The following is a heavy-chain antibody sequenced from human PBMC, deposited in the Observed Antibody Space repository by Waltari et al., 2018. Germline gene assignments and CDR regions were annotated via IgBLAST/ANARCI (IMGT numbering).Heavy chain of an antibody. Sequence: EVQLVESGGGLVQPGGSLRLSCAASGFTFSNYWMNWVRQAPGKGLEGGVHIKQDGSEKKYVDSGKGRFTISRDNGKNSLYLQMSSLRAEDTALYYCARITRNSPPDYWGQGTLVTVSS. V-gene: IGHV3-7*04. D-gene: IGHD1-20*01. J-gene: IGHJ4*02. CDR2: IKQDGSEK. CDR1: GFTFSNYW. CDR3: ARITRNSPPDY.